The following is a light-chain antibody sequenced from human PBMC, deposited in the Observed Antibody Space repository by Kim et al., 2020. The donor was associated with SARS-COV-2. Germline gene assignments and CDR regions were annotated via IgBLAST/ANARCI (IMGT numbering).Light chain of an antibody. CDR3: QTWDSNIVL. J-gene: IGLJ2*01. CDR1: KLGNKY. CDR2: QDK. Sequence: VSPGQTASISCSGNKLGNKYVSWYQQKAGQSPLLVIYQDKNRPSGIPERFSGSNSGNTATLTISGTQTMDESDYYCQTWDSNIVLFGGGTQLTVL. V-gene: IGLV3-1*01.